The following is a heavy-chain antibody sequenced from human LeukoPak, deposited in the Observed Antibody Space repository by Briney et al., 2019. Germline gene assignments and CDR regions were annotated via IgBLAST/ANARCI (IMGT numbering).Heavy chain of an antibody. V-gene: IGHV4-61*01. CDR2: IYYSGST. D-gene: IGHD2-2*01. J-gene: IGHJ4*02. CDR3: ARGSPYHY. CDR1: GFXVTSGSYY. Sequence: SETLSLTCTVSGFXVTSGSYYWGWIRQPPGKGLEWIGYIYYSGSTNYNPSLKSRVTISVDTSKNQFSLELTSVTAADTAVYYCARGSPYHYWGQGTLVTVSS.